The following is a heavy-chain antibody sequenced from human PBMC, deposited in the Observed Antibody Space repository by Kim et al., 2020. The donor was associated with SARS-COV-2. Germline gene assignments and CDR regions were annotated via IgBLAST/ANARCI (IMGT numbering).Heavy chain of an antibody. J-gene: IGHJ5*02. D-gene: IGHD3-9*01. CDR3: AKGPRTGS. V-gene: IGHV3-23*01. CDR2: GGST. Sequence: GGSTYYADSVKGRFTISRDKSKNTLYLQMNSLRAEDTAVYYCAKGPRTGSWGQGTLVTVSS.